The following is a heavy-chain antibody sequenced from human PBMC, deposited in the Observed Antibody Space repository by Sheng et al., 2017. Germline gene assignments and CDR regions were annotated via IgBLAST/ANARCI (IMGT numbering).Heavy chain of an antibody. CDR3: ARHVNVAGTRGMDV. CDR1: GGSLSGYW. Sequence: QVQLQQWGAGLLKPSETLSLTCAVHGGSLSGYWWSWIRQAPGRGWSGLGKVKDSGRTNHNPSLESRTSISEDTSKNQVSLRMNSVTAADTAVYFCARHVNVAGTRGMDVWGQGITVTVSS. CDR2: VKDSGRT. D-gene: IGHD1-7*01. J-gene: IGHJ6*02. V-gene: IGHV4-34*04.